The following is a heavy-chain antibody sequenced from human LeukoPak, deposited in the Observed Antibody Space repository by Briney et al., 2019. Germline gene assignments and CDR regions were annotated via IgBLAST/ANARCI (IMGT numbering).Heavy chain of an antibody. CDR2: INPNRGGT. Sequence: ASVKVSCKASGYTFTGYYMHWVRQAPGQGLEWMGWINPNRGGTNYAQKFQGRVTMTRDTSISTAYMELSRLRSDDTAVYYCALQHYYYDSSGCYWHYFDSWGQGTLVTVSS. CDR1: GYTFTGYY. CDR3: ALQHYYYDSSGCYWHYFDS. D-gene: IGHD3-22*01. J-gene: IGHJ4*02. V-gene: IGHV1-2*02.